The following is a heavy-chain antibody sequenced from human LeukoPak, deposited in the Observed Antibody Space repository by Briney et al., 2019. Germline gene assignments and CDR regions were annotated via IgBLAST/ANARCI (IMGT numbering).Heavy chain of an antibody. Sequence: QPGRSLRLSCAASGFTFDDYAMHWVRQAPGKGLEWVSGISGNSGSIAYADSVKGRFTISRDNARNSLYLQMNSLRPEDTALYYCAKGDVSVADTLDYWGQGTLVTVYS. CDR3: AKGDVSVADTLDY. J-gene: IGHJ4*02. V-gene: IGHV3-9*01. CDR1: GFTFDDYA. CDR2: ISGNSGSI. D-gene: IGHD6-19*01.